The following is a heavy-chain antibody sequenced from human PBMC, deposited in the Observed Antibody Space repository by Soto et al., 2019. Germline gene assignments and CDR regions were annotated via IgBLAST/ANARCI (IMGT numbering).Heavy chain of an antibody. J-gene: IGHJ4*02. V-gene: IGHV4-30-2*01. Sequence: SETLSLTCAVSGGSISSGGYSWSWIRQPPGKGLEWIGYIYHSGSTYYNPSLKSRVTISVDRSKNQFSLKLSSVTAADTAVYYCARVYSSGWSTQFDYWGQGTLVTVSS. CDR1: GGSISSGGYS. CDR3: ARVYSSGWSTQFDY. CDR2: IYHSGST. D-gene: IGHD6-19*01.